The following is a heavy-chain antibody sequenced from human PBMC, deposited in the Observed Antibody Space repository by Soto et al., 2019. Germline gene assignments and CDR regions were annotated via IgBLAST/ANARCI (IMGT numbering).Heavy chain of an antibody. V-gene: IGHV3-33*01. CDR1: GCTFSNYG. Sequence: GGSLRLSCAASGCTFSNYGMHWVRQAPGKGLESVAVIWYDGTNKYYADSVKGRFTISRDNSKNTMYLQVNSLRAEDTAVYYCARDYSRYYGMDVWGQGTTVTVSS. CDR3: ARDYSRYYGMDV. J-gene: IGHJ6*02. D-gene: IGHD2-15*01. CDR2: IWYDGTNK.